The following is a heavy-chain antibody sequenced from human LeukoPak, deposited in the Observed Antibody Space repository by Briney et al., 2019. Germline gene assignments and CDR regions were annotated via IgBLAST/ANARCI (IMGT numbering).Heavy chain of an antibody. CDR1: GYTFTSYG. V-gene: IGHV1-18*01. J-gene: IGHJ4*02. CDR3: ARDRSSSTWYLRGPSNYFDY. D-gene: IGHD6-13*01. Sequence: GASVKVSCKASGYTFTSYGVSWVRQAPGQGLEWMGWISAYNGNSNYAQNLQGRIIMTTGTSTSTAYMELRSLRSDDTAMYYCARDRSSSTWYLRGPSNYFDYWGQGTLVTVSS. CDR2: ISAYNGNS.